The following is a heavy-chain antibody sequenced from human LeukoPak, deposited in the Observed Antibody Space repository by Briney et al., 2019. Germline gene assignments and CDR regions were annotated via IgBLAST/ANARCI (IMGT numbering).Heavy chain of an antibody. Sequence: ASVKVSCKASGYTFTGYYMHWVRQAPGQGLEWMGWISAYNGNTNYAQKLQGRVTMTTDTSTSTAYMELRSLRSDDTAVYYCARPLSSSWYEAPFDYWGQGTLVTVSS. D-gene: IGHD6-13*01. J-gene: IGHJ4*02. CDR2: ISAYNGNT. CDR3: ARPLSSSWYEAPFDY. V-gene: IGHV1-18*04. CDR1: GYTFTGYY.